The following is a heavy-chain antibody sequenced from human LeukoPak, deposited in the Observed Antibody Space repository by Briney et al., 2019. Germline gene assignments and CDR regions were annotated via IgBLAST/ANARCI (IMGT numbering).Heavy chain of an antibody. V-gene: IGHV3-48*01. CDR3: ARSYSSSWYYFDY. Sequence: GGSLRLSCAASGFTFSRYSMNWVRQAPGKGLEWVSYISSSSSTIYYTDSVRGRFTISRDNAKNSLYLQMNSLRAEDTAVYYCARSYSSSWYYFDYWGQGTLVTVSS. J-gene: IGHJ4*02. CDR2: ISSSSSTI. D-gene: IGHD6-13*01. CDR1: GFTFSRYS.